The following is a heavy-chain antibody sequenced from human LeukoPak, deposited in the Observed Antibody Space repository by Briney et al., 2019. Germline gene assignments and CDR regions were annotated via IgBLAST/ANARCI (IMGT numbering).Heavy chain of an antibody. CDR2: IYYSGST. D-gene: IGHD2-2*01. J-gene: IGHJ6*03. V-gene: IGHV4-39*07. CDR3: ARDKSWEGSTSVYYYYYMDV. CDR1: GGSISSSSYY. Sequence: PSETLSLTCTVSGGSISSSSYYWGWIRQPPGKGLEWIGSIYYSGSTYYNPSLKSRVTISVDTSKNQFSLKLSSVTAADTAVYYCARDKSWEGSTSVYYYYYMDVWGKGTTVTVSS.